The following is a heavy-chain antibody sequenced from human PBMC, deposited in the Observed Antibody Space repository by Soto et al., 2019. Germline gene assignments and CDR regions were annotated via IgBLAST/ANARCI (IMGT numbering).Heavy chain of an antibody. CDR2: IYHSGST. CDR3: ARAPGDLAYYFDY. CDR1: AYSISSGHS. V-gene: IGHV4-38-2*01. Sequence: SETLSLTCAVSAYSISSGHSWGWIRQSPGKGLEWIGSIYHSGSTYYNPSLKSRVTISLDTSKNQVSLKMSSVTAADTAVYYCARAPGDLAYYFDYWGQGIPVTVSS. D-gene: IGHD7-27*01. J-gene: IGHJ4*02.